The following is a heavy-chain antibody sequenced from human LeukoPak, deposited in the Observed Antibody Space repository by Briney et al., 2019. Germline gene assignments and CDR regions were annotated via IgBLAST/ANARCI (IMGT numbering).Heavy chain of an antibody. CDR1: GYTSTSYF. V-gene: IGHV1-46*01. D-gene: IGHD2-2*01. CDR3: AREGPATYHFDA. Sequence: ASVKVSCKASGYTSTSYFVHWVRLVPGQGLEWMGIFYTGAGTSSYTSSFQGRVTMTRDTSTSTVYMELSSLTSEDTAVYYCAREGPATYHFDAWGQGTPVTVSA. CDR2: FYTGAGTS. J-gene: IGHJ4*02.